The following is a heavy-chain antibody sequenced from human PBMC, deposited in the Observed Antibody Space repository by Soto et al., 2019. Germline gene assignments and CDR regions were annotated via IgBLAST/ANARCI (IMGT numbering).Heavy chain of an antibody. D-gene: IGHD6-6*01. Sequence: LRLSCAASGFSFGDFWMRWVRQAPGKGLEWVASINQDGGATYYVDSVKGRFTISRDNAKNSLFLQMNSLTVEDTAVYFCTRVSRSSGFAYWGQGTLVTVSS. V-gene: IGHV3-7*01. CDR1: GFSFGDFW. J-gene: IGHJ4*02. CDR2: INQDGGAT. CDR3: TRVSRSSGFAY.